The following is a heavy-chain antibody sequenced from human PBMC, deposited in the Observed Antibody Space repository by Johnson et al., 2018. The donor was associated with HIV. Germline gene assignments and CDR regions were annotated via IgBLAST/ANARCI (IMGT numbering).Heavy chain of an antibody. CDR3: ARDKGRGAFDI. CDR1: GFTFSSYA. CDR2: ISYDGSNK. V-gene: IGHV3-30*04. J-gene: IGHJ3*02. D-gene: IGHD3-10*01. Sequence: QVQLVESGGGVVQPGRSLRLSCAASGFTFSSYAMHWVRQAPGKGLEWVAVISYDGSNKYYADSVKGRVTISRDNAKKSLYLQMNSLRAEDTAVYYCARDKGRGAFDIWGQGTMVTVSP.